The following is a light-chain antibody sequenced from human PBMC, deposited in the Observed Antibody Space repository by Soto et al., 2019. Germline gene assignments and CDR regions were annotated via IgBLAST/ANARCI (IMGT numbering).Light chain of an antibody. Sequence: DIQMTQSPSTLSASVGDRVTITCRASQSISSWLAWYQQKPGKAPKLLIYDASSLESGVPSRFSGSGSGTDFTLTISSLQPEDFATYYCQQSFSSPPWTFGQGTKVEI. CDR1: QSISSW. CDR3: QQSFSSPPWT. CDR2: DAS. V-gene: IGKV1-5*01. J-gene: IGKJ1*01.